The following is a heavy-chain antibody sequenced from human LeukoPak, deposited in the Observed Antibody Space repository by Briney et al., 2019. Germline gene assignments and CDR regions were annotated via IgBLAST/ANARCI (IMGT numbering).Heavy chain of an antibody. D-gene: IGHD2-21*01. CDR3: ARDFAYKKFDY. CDR2: ISPDGSGK. J-gene: IGHJ4*02. Sequence: GGSLRLSCAASGLILRGSWMNWVRQAPGKGLEWVASISPDGSGKGPVASVRGRFTISRDDAENSLYLQMNGLRVEDTAVYYCARDFAYKKFDYWGRGTLVTVSS. V-gene: IGHV3-7*03. CDR1: GLILRGSW.